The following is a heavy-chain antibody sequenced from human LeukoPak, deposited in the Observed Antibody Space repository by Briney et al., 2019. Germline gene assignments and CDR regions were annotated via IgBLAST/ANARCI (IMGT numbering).Heavy chain of an antibody. Sequence: ASVKVSCKASGYTFTSYNMNWVRQAPGQGLEWMGRINPSGGSTSYAQKFQGRVTMTRDTSTSTVYMELSSLRSEDTAVYYCARDRTIGIAAAGIDYWGQGTLVTVSS. CDR1: GYTFTSYN. V-gene: IGHV1-46*01. D-gene: IGHD6-13*01. CDR2: INPSGGST. CDR3: ARDRTIGIAAAGIDY. J-gene: IGHJ4*02.